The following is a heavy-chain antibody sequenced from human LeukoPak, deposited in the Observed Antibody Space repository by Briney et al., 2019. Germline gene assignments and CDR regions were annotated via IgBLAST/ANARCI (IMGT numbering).Heavy chain of an antibody. V-gene: IGHV3-33*01. CDR3: ARDWGAARPDY. D-gene: IGHD6-6*01. CDR2: IWYDGSNK. J-gene: IGHJ4*02. Sequence: GGSLRLSCAASGFTFSSYGMHRVRQAPGKGLEWVAVIWYDGSNKYYADSVKGRFTISRDNSKNTLYLQMNSLGAEDTAVYYCARDWGAARPDYWGQGTLVTVSS. CDR1: GFTFSSYG.